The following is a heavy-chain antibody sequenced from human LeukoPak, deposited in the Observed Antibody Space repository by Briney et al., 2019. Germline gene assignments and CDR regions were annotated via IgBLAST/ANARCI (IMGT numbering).Heavy chain of an antibody. V-gene: IGHV3-74*01. D-gene: IGHD3-3*01. CDR2: INTDGSST. CDR1: GFTFSSYW. CDR3: ARDVYPMAYYDFWSGYPV. Sequence: GGSLRLSCAASGFTFSSYWMHWVRQAPGKGLVWVSRINTDGSSTSYADSVKGRFTISRDNAKNSLYLQMNSLRAEDTAVYYCARDVYPMAYYDFWSGYPVWGQGTLVTVSS. J-gene: IGHJ4*02.